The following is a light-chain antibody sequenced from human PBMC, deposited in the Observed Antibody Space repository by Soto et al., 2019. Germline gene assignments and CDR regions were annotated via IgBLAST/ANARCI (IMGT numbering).Light chain of an antibody. J-gene: IGKJ5*01. CDR3: QQYSNWPPIT. CDR1: QSVSIH. Sequence: EIAMTQSPATLDVSQPERPTLSCMATQSVSIHLAWYQQKPRHAPRLLIYDTSTRATGIPARFSGSGSGTEFTLTISSLQSEDFAVYYCQQYSNWPPITSGQGIRTEIK. V-gene: IGKV3-15*01. CDR2: DTS.